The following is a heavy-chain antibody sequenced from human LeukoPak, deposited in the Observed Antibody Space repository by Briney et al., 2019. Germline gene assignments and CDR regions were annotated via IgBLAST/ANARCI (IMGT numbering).Heavy chain of an antibody. CDR3: AIWQQLD. J-gene: IGHJ4*02. V-gene: IGHV3-15*01. CDR1: GFTFSNAW. D-gene: IGHD6-13*01. CDR2: IKSKTDGGIT. Sequence: PGGSLRLSCAASGFTFSNAWMSWVRQAPGKGLEWVGRIKSKTDGGITDYAAPVKGRFTISRDDSKNTLYLQMNSLKTEDTAVYYCAIWQQLDWGQGTLVTVSS.